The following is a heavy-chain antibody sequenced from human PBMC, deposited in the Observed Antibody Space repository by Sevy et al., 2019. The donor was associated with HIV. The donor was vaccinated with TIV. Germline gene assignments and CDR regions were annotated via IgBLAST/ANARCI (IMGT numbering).Heavy chain of an antibody. V-gene: IGHV3-23*01. CDR3: VKEETAPYFDC. Sequence: GGSLRLSCAASGFTFSTYAVSWVRQAPGKGLEWVAALNGDRTYYTGSGKGRFTISRDNPKNTVYLQVNSLRVEDTALYYCVKEETAPYFDCWGQGTLVTVSS. CDR2: LNGDRT. J-gene: IGHJ4*02. CDR1: GFTFSTYA. D-gene: IGHD2-21*02.